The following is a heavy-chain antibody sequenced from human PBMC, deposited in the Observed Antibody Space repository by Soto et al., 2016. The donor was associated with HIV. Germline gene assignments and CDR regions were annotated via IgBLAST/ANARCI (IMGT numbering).Heavy chain of an antibody. CDR2: IYRDGST. Sequence: EVQLVESGGGLVQPGGSLRLSCAASGFTVSSNYMSWVRQAPGKGLEWVSVIYRDGSTYYADSVKGRFTISRDNSKNTLYLQMNSLRAEDTAVYYCASSENAWVRDLFDYVGPGNPGPPSP. CDR1: GFTVSSNY. J-gene: IGHJ4*02. V-gene: IGHV3-66*01. D-gene: IGHD3-10*01. CDR3: ASSENAWVRDLFDY.